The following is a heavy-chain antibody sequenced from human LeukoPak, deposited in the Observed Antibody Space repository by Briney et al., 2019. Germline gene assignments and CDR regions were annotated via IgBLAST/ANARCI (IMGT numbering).Heavy chain of an antibody. CDR3: ARDWDVYEGGSVFDY. Sequence: PSETLSLTCTVSGGSISSYYWSWIRQPAGKGLESIRRIYTSGSTNYNPSLKSRVTMSVDTSKNQFSLKLSSVTAADTAVYYCARDWDVYEGGSVFDYWGQGTLVTVSS. J-gene: IGHJ4*02. CDR2: IYTSGST. V-gene: IGHV4-4*07. CDR1: GGSISSYY. D-gene: IGHD5/OR15-5a*01.